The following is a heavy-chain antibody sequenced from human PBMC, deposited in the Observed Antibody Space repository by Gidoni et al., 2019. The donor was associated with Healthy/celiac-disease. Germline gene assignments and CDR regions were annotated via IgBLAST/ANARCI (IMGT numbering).Heavy chain of an antibody. V-gene: IGHV3-9*01. CDR1: GFTFDDYA. CDR3: AKDGVSSGWYGYYFDY. D-gene: IGHD6-19*01. Sequence: EVQLVESGGGLVQPGRSLRLSCAASGFTFDDYAMHWVRQAPGKGLEWVSGISWNSGSIGYADSVKGRFTISRDNAKNSLYLQMNSLRAEDTALYYCAKDGVSSGWYGYYFDYWGQGTLVTVSS. J-gene: IGHJ4*02. CDR2: ISWNSGSI.